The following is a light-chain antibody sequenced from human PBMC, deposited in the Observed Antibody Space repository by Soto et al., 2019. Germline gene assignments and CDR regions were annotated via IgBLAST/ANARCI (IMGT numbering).Light chain of an antibody. CDR1: GSDVGNYIY. Sequence: QSALTQPASVSGSPGQSITISCTGTGSDVGNYIYVSWYQQHPGKAPKVMIYEVSNRPSGVSKRFSGSKSGNTASLTISGLQAEDEADYYCSSYTSGTTPFVFGPGSKLTVL. CDR3: SSYTSGTTPFV. V-gene: IGLV2-14*01. CDR2: EVS. J-gene: IGLJ1*01.